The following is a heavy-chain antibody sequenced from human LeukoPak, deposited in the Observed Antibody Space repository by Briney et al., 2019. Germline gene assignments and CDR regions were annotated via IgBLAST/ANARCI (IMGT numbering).Heavy chain of an antibody. J-gene: IGHJ6*03. V-gene: IGHV1-2*02. CDR2: INPNSGGT. Sequence: ASVKVSCKASGYTFTGYYMHWVRQAPGQGLEWMGWINPNSGGTNYAQKFQGRVTMTRDTSISTAYMELSRLKSDDTAMYYCARDGSGYDWIGHYYYYMDVWGKGTTVTVSS. CDR1: GYTFTGYY. D-gene: IGHD5-12*01. CDR3: ARDGSGYDWIGHYYYYMDV.